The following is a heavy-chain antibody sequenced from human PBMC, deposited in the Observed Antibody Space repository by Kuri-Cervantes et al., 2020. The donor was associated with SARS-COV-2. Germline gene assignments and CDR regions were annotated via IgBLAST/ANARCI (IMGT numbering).Heavy chain of an antibody. Sequence: GSLRLSCTVSGGSISSGEYYWSWIRQPAGKGLEWIGYIYTSGSTNYNPSLKSRVTISVDTSKNQFSLKLSSVTAADTAAYYCARDPNANHNNWFDPWGQGTLVTVSS. J-gene: IGHJ5*02. CDR1: GGSISSGEYY. D-gene: IGHD4/OR15-4a*01. V-gene: IGHV4-61*10. CDR3: ARDPNANHNNWFDP. CDR2: IYTSGST.